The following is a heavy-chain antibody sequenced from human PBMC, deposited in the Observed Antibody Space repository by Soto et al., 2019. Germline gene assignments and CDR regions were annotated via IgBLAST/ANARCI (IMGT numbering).Heavy chain of an antibody. J-gene: IGHJ4*02. CDR2: INSDGSST. CDR1: GFTFGNYW. D-gene: IGHD3-16*01. V-gene: IGHV3-74*01. CDR3: TKVISTVGGDFDS. Sequence: EVQLVESGGGLVQPGGSLRLSCAASGFTFGNYWMHWVRQAPGKGLVWVSRINSDGSSTSYADSVKGRFTISRDNAKNTLYLQMNSLRGEDTAMYYCTKVISTVGGDFDSWGQGTLVTVSS.